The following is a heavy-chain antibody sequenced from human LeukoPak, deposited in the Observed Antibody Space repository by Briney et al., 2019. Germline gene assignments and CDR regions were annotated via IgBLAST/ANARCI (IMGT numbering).Heavy chain of an antibody. V-gene: IGHV3-23*01. CDR1: AFSFSSYA. CDR2: ISGSTGST. D-gene: IGHD5-12*01. J-gene: IGHJ6*02. CDR3: AKDLSGYSGYESPSDV. Sequence: QPGGSLRLSCAASAFSFSSYAMSWVRQAPGKGLEWVSAISGSTGSTYYADPVKGRFTISRDNSKNTLYLQMNSLRAEDTAVYYCAKDLSGYSGYESPSDVWGQGTTVTVSS.